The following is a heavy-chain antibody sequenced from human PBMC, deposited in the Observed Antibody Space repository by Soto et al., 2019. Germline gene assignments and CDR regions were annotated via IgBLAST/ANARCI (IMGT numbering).Heavy chain of an antibody. CDR1: GFTVSSNY. V-gene: IGHV3-53*04. CDR2: IYSGGST. CDR3: ARGYCRGGSCYLRS. J-gene: IGHJ5*02. D-gene: IGHD2-15*01. Sequence: EVQLVESGGGLVQPGGSLRLSCAASGFTVSSNYMSWVRQAPGKGLEWVSVIYSGGSTYYADSVKGRFTISRHNSKNTLYLQMNSLRAEDTAVYYCARGYCRGGSCYLRSWGQGTLVTVSS.